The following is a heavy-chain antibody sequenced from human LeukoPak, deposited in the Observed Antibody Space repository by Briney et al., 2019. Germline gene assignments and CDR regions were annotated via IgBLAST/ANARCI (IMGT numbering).Heavy chain of an antibody. D-gene: IGHD6-19*01. J-gene: IGHJ5*02. CDR2: IIPIFGTA. CDR3: AREYSSGWYNWFDP. V-gene: IGHV1-69*05. CDR1: GGTFSSYA. Sequence: GASVKVSCKASGGTFSSYAISWVRQAPGQGLEWMGGIIPIFGTANYAQKFQGRVTMTTDTSTSTAYMELRSLRSDDTAVYYCAREYSSGWYNWFDPWGQGTLVTVSS.